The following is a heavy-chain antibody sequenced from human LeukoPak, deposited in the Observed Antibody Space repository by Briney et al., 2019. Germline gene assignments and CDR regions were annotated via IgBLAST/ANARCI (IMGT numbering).Heavy chain of an antibody. D-gene: IGHD7-27*01. J-gene: IGHJ4*02. CDR2: INHSGST. CDR1: GGSFTNYY. CDR3: ASHGDAYYFDY. Sequence: RSSETLSLTCAVYGGSFTNYYWSWIRQPPGKGLEWIGEINHSGSTKYNPSLKSRVTISVDTSKNQFSLKLSSVTAADTAVYYCASHGDAYYFDYWGQGTLVTVSS. V-gene: IGHV4-34*01.